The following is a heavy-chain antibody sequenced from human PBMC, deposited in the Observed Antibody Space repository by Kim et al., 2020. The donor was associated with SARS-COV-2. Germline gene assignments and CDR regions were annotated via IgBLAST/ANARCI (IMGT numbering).Heavy chain of an antibody. CDR2: IIPILGIA. Sequence: SVKVSCKASGGTFSSYAISWVRQAPGQGLEWMGRIIPILGIANYAQKFQGRVTITADKSTSTAYMELSSLRSEDTAVYYCARGARWSGQRYYYGMDVWGQGTTVTVSS. D-gene: IGHD3-3*01. J-gene: IGHJ6*02. CDR1: GGTFSSYA. CDR3: ARGARWSGQRYYYGMDV. V-gene: IGHV1-69*04.